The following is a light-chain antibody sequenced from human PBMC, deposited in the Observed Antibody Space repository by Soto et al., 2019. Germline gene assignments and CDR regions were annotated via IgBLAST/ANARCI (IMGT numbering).Light chain of an antibody. V-gene: IGLV2-18*02. CDR2: DVT. CDR1: SSDVGSYNR. J-gene: IGLJ1*01. Sequence: QPMLTEPACVSVSPGQSLTIACTGTSSDVGSYNRVSWYQQAPGTAPKLIIHDVTNRPSGVPDRFSGSKSGNTASLTISGLQTEDEADYYCNSYTTSSTYVFGTGTKVT. CDR3: NSYTTSSTYV.